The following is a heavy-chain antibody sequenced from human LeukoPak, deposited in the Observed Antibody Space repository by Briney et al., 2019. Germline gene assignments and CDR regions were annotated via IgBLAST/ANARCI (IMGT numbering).Heavy chain of an antibody. D-gene: IGHD3-22*01. CDR1: GFSFSNFG. J-gene: IGHJ4*02. CDR2: IRYDGSNK. CDR3: AKYYRESSRAPPLDY. V-gene: IGHV3-30*02. Sequence: GGSLRLSCVASGFSFSNFGMHWVRQAPGKGLEWVAFIRYDGSNKYYADSVKGRFTISRDNSKSTVYLQMNSLRVEDTAVYYCAKYYRESSRAPPLDYWGQGTRVTVSS.